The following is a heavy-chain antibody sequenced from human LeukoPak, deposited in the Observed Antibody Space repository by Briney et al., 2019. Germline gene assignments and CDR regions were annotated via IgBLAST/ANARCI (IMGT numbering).Heavy chain of an antibody. CDR1: GFTFSSYA. V-gene: IGHV3-30-3*01. J-gene: IGHJ6*02. CDR3: ARWRFGTAPGMDV. Sequence: GGSLRLSCAASGFTFSSYAMHWVRQAPGKGLEWVAVISYDGSNKYYADSVKGRFTISRDNSKNTLYLQMNSLRAEDTAVYYCARWRFGTAPGMDVWGQGTTVTVSS. D-gene: IGHD3-10*01. CDR2: ISYDGSNK.